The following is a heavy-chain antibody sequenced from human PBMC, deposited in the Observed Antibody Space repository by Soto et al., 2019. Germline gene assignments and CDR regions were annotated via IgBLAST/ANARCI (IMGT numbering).Heavy chain of an antibody. CDR2: INAGNGNT. CDR3: ARSDYYGSGNLLSLDY. CDR1: GYTFACCA. V-gene: IGHV1-3*01. J-gene: IGHJ4*02. Sequence: ASVKGSCKASGYTFACCARHWVRQAHEQRLEWMGWINAGNGNTKYSQKFQGRVTITRDTSASTAYMELSSLRSEDTAVYYCARSDYYGSGNLLSLDYWGQGTLVTVSS. D-gene: IGHD3-10*01.